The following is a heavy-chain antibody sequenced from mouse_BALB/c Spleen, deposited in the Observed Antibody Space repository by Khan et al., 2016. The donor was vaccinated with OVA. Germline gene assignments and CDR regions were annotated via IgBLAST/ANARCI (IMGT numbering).Heavy chain of an antibody. D-gene: IGHD1-1*01. Sequence: EVQLQESGPGLVKPSQSLSLTCTVTGYSITSNYAWNWIRQFPGNKLEWMGYISYSGLTSYNPSLKSRISITRDTFKHQFFLQLNSVTTEDTATYYCARGNYYVYTMNYLGQGTSVTVSS. CDR2: ISYSGLT. CDR1: GYSITSNYA. CDR3: ARGNYYVYTMNY. V-gene: IGHV3-2*02. J-gene: IGHJ4*01.